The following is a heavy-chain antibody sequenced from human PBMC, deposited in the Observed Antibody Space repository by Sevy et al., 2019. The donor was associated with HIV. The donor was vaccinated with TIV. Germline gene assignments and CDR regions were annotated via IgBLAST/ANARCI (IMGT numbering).Heavy chain of an antibody. V-gene: IGHV3-23*01. J-gene: IGHJ4*02. D-gene: IGHD3-10*01. Sequence: GESLKISCAASGFTFSSYAMSWVRQAPGKGLEWVSAISGSGGSTYYADSVKGRFTISRDNSKNTLYLQMNSLRAEDTAVYYCAKDRGLYYGSGSSYYYFDYWGQGTLVTVSS. CDR1: GFTFSSYA. CDR2: ISGSGGST. CDR3: AKDRGLYYGSGSSYYYFDY.